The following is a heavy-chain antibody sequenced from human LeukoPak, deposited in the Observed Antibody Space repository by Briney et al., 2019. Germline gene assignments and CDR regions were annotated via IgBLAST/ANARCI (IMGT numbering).Heavy chain of an antibody. D-gene: IGHD3-10*01. CDR2: ISGSGGST. CDR1: GFTFSSYA. V-gene: IGHV3-23*01. J-gene: IGHJ5*02. CDR3: AKLTATRYYNWNDS. Sequence: GGSLRLSCAASGFTFSSYAMSWVRQAPGKGLEWVSAISGSGGSTYYADSVKGRFTISRDNSKNTLYLQMNSLRAEDMAVYYCAKLTATRYYNWNDSWGQGTLVTVSS.